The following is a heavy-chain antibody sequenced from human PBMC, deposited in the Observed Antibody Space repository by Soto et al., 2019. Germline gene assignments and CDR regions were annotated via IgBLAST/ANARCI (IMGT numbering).Heavy chain of an antibody. CDR3: ASSRDGYYYGMDV. CDR1: GGSFSDYY. Sequence: SETLSLTCAVSGGSFSDYYWSWVRQPPGKGLEWIGEISQSAGTNYNPSLKSRVTISIDTSKKQFSLKLGSVSDADTAVYYCASSRDGYYYGMDVWGQGTTVTVSS. V-gene: IGHV4-34*01. J-gene: IGHJ6*02. D-gene: IGHD2-2*01. CDR2: ISQSAGT.